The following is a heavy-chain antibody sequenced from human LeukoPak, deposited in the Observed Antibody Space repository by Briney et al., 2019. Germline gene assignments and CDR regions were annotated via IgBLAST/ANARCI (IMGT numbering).Heavy chain of an antibody. CDR2: ISASGGMM. CDR1: GFRFDDFY. V-gene: IGHV3-11*01. Sequence: PGGSLRLSCAASGFRFDDFYVSWIRQAPGKGLEWISFISASGGMMDHADSAKGRFTISRDNAKNSVHLEMNNLKAEDTAVYHCARRMVLSPCDYWGPGTLVTVSS. D-gene: IGHD4/OR15-4a*01. CDR3: ARRMVLSPCDY. J-gene: IGHJ4*02.